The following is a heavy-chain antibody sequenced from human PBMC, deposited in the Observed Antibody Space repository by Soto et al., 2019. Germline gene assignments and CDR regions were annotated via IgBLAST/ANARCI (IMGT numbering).Heavy chain of an antibody. V-gene: IGHV3-43*01. CDR2: ISWEGITT. D-gene: IGHD3-3*01. CDR3: AIVSGIVDFEDTRFDY. J-gene: IGHJ4*02. CDR1: GFIFDDYT. Sequence: PGGSLRLSCAASGFIFDDYTMHWVRQPPGKGLEWVSLISWEGITTYYTDTVKGRFTISRDNNKNSLYLQMNSLRTEDTAIYYCAIVSGIVDFEDTRFDYWGQGTLVTVSS.